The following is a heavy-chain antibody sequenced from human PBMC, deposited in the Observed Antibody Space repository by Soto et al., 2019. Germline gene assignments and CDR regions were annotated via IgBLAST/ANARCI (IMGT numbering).Heavy chain of an antibody. CDR3: ARGHDYYDFWSGYYARYFDY. CDR2: IWYDGSNK. D-gene: IGHD3-3*01. V-gene: IGHV3-33*01. Sequence: GGSLRLSCAASGFTFSSYGMHWVRQAPGKGLEWVAVIWYDGSNKYYADSVKGRFTISRDNSKNTLYLQMNSLRAEDTAVYYCARGHDYYDFWSGYYARYFDYWGQGTLVTVS. CDR1: GFTFSSYG. J-gene: IGHJ4*02.